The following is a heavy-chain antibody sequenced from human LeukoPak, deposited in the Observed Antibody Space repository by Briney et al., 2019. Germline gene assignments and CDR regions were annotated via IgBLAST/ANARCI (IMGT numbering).Heavy chain of an antibody. Sequence: ASVKVSCKASGGTFSSYAISWVRQAPGQGLEWMGGIIPIFGTANYAQKFQGRVTITADESTSTAYMELRSLRSDDTAVYYCARLKTDYYDSSDLDYWGQGTLVTVSS. J-gene: IGHJ4*02. CDR3: ARLKTDYYDSSDLDY. CDR2: IIPIFGTA. CDR1: GGTFSSYA. D-gene: IGHD3-22*01. V-gene: IGHV1-69*13.